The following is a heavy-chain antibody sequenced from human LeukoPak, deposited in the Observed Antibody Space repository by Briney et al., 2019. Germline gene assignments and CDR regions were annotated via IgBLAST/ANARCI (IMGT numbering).Heavy chain of an antibody. V-gene: IGHV1-2*02. D-gene: IGHD1-26*01. J-gene: IGHJ4*02. CDR3: ARHPYSGSYHFDY. CDR2: SNPNSGGT. Sequence: ASVKVSCKASGYIFTGYYMHSVRQAPGQRLEWMGWSNPNSGGTNSAQKFQGRVTMTRVTSISTAYMELSRLTSDDTAVYYCARHPYSGSYHFDYWGQGTLVTVSS. CDR1: GYIFTGYY.